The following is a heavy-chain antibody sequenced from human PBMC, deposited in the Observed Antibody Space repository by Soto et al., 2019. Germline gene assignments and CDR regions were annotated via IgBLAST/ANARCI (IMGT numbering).Heavy chain of an antibody. V-gene: IGHV1-18*01. CDR3: ARDLIQQSYYYYYGMDV. J-gene: IGHJ6*02. CDR1: GYTFTSCG. CDR2: ISAYNGNT. Sequence: GASVKVSCKASGYTFTSCGISWVRQAPGQGLEWMGWISAYNGNTNYAQKLQGRVTMTTDTSTSTAYMELRSLRSDDTAVYYCARDLIQQSYYYYYGMDVWGQGTTVTVSS. D-gene: IGHD3-16*01.